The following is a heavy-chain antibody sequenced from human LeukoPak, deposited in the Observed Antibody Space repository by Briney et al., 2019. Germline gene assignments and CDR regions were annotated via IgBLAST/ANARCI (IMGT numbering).Heavy chain of an antibody. V-gene: IGHV4-39*01. J-gene: IGHJ4*02. CDR3: AGNPHYDIVIDY. Sequence: PSETLSLTCTVSGGSISSSSYYWGWIRQPPGKGLEWIGSIYYSGSTYYNPSLKSRVTISVDTSKNQFSLKLSSVTAADTAVYYCAGNPHYDIVIDYWGQGTLVTVSS. CDR2: IYYSGST. CDR1: GGSISSSSYY. D-gene: IGHD3-9*01.